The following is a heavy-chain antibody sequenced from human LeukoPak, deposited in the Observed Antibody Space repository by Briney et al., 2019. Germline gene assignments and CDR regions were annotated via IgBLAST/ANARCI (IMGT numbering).Heavy chain of an antibody. J-gene: IGHJ4*02. D-gene: IGHD4-17*01. CDR1: GFTFSSYA. CDR3: AKGGASVTRYVDY. Sequence: GGSLRLSCAASGFTFSSYAMQWVRQTPGKGLEWVGIMSNSGENTFYGDAVKGRFTISRDNSQSTVYLHMTSLGPADTAVYYSAKGGASVTRYVDYWGQGTLVTVSS. CDR2: MSNSGENT. V-gene: IGHV3-30*18.